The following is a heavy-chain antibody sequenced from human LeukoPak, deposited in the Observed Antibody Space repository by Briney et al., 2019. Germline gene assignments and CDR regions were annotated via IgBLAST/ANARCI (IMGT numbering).Heavy chain of an antibody. D-gene: IGHD4-11*01. CDR3: ARKPLSYSDYEVDY. CDR2: IWYDGTNT. V-gene: IGHV3-33*01. J-gene: IGHJ4*02. CDR1: GFTFNNYG. Sequence: GRSLRLSCAASGFTFNNYGMHRVRQAPGKGLEWVAVIWYDGTNTYYADSVKGRFTISRDNSKNTLYLQMNSLRAEDTAVYYCARKPLSYSDYEVDYWGQGTLVTVSS.